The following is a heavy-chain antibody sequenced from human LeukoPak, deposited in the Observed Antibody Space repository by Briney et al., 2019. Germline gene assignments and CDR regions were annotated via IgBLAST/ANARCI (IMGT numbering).Heavy chain of an antibody. CDR1: GGSISSGGYS. V-gene: IGHV4-61*08. D-gene: IGHD3-22*01. CDR3: ARVGNNHYYHSNTVNWYFDL. J-gene: IGHJ2*01. CDR2: FYYSGST. Sequence: SETLSLTCTVSGGSISSGGYSWSWIRQPPGKGLEWIVYFYYSGSTNYNPSLKSRVTISVDTSKNQFSLKLSSVTAADTAVYHCARVGNNHYYHSNTVNWYFDLWGRGTLVTVSS.